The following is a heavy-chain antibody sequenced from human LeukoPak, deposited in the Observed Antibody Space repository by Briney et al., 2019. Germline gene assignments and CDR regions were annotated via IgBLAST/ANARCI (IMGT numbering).Heavy chain of an antibody. V-gene: IGHV4-4*07. D-gene: IGHD5-24*01. J-gene: IGHJ4*02. CDR3: VRDGYNYGGSDY. CDR2: IYSSGSSTSGST. Sequence: SETLSLTCTVSGVSITSYYWTWIRQSAGKGLEWIGRIYSSGSSTSGSTNYNPSLKSRVTMSVDTSKSQFSLKLSSVTAADTAVYYCVRDGYNYGGSDYWGQGTLVTVSS. CDR1: GVSITSYY.